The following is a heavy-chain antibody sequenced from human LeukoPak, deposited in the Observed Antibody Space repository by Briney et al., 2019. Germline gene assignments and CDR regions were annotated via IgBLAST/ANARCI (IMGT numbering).Heavy chain of an antibody. D-gene: IGHD3-10*01. CDR1: GGSISSYY. CDR2: IYYSGST. CDR3: ARGRIRLGEAVGSV. J-gene: IGHJ4*02. Sequence: PSETLSLTCTVSGGSISSYYWSWIRQPPGKGLEWIGYIYYSGSTNYNPSLKSRVTISVDTSKNQFSLKLSSVTAADTAMYYCARGRIRLGEAVGSVWGQGTLVTVSS. V-gene: IGHV4-59*08.